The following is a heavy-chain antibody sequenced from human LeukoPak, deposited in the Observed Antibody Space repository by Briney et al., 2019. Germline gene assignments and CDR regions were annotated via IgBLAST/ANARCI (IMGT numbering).Heavy chain of an antibody. CDR2: IYYSGST. Sequence: ETLSLTCTVSGGSISSYYWSWIRQPPGKGLEGIGYIYYSGSTNYNPSLKSRVTISVDTSKNQFSLKLSSVTAADTAVYYCARLGYSITMVRGVDHDAFDIWGQGTMVTVSS. D-gene: IGHD3-10*01. CDR1: GGSISSYY. J-gene: IGHJ3*02. CDR3: ARLGYSITMVRGVDHDAFDI. V-gene: IGHV4-59*08.